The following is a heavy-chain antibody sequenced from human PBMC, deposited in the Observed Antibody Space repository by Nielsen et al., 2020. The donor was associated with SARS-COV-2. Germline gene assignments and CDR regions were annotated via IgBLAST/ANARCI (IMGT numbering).Heavy chain of an antibody. CDR3: AAAPSGDYGGY. CDR2: VYSGVSSS. CDR1: GFTFSNYA. D-gene: IGHD4-23*01. Sequence: GESLKISCAASGFTFSNYAMTWVRQAPGKGLEWVSIVYSGVSSSYYADSVKGRFTISRDNSKNTVYLQMNSLRTEDTAVYYCAAAPSGDYGGYWGQGTLVTVSS. J-gene: IGHJ4*02. V-gene: IGHV3-23*03.